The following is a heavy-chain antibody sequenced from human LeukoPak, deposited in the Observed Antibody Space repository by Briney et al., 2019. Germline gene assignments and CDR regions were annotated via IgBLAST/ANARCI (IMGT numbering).Heavy chain of an antibody. Sequence: PSETLSLTCAVYGGSFSGYYWSWIRQPPGEGLEWIGEINHSGSTNYNPSLKSRVTISVDTSKNQFSLKLSSVTAADTAVYYCARGRGNDYWGQGTLVTVSS. J-gene: IGHJ4*02. V-gene: IGHV4-34*01. CDR2: INHSGST. CDR1: GGSFSGYY. D-gene: IGHD1-26*01. CDR3: ARGRGNDY.